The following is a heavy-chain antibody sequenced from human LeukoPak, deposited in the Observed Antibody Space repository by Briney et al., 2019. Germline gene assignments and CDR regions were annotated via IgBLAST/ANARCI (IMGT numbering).Heavy chain of an antibody. V-gene: IGHV5-51*01. D-gene: IGHD3-3*01. CDR1: GYRFTSYW. CDR2: IYPGDSDT. CDR3: ARRYDFWSGYREFDY. J-gene: IGHJ4*02. Sequence: GESLKISCKGSGYRFTSYWIGWVRQMPGKGLEWMGIIYPGDSDTRYSPSFQGQVTISADKSISTAYLQWSSLKASDTAMYYCARRYDFWSGYREFDYWGQGTLVTVSS.